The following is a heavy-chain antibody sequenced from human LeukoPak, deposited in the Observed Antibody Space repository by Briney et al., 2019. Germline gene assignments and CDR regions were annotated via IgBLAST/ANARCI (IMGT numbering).Heavy chain of an antibody. J-gene: IGHJ6*03. D-gene: IGHD2-2*01. V-gene: IGHV3-30*03. CDR2: ISYDGSNK. CDR1: GFTFSSYG. CDR3: ARSAANYYYYYMDV. Sequence: GGSLRLSCAASGFTFSSYGMHWVRQAPGKGLEWVAVISYDGSNKYYADSVKGRFTISRDNSKNTLYLQMNSLRAEDTAVYYCARSAANYYYYYMDVWGKGTTVTVSS.